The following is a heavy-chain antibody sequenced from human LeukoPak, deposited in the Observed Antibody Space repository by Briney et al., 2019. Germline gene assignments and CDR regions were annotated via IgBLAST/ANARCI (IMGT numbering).Heavy chain of an antibody. CDR3: ARDPVLGVYGDNSPY. V-gene: IGHV3-74*01. D-gene: IGHD4-23*01. Sequence: GGSLRLSSAASGFTFSCYWMHWVRQAPGKGRVCVARINTDGSSTTYADSVKGRFTISRDNAKNTLYLQMNTLTVVDTAVYYCARDPVLGVYGDNSPYWGQGTLVTVSS. CDR2: INTDGSST. CDR1: GFTFSCYW. J-gene: IGHJ4*02.